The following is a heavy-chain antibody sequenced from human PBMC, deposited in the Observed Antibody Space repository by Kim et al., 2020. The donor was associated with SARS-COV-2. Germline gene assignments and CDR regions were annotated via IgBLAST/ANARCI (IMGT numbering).Heavy chain of an antibody. CDR2: ISAYNGNT. D-gene: IGHD2-2*01. Sequence: ASVKVSCKASGYTFTSYGISWVRQAPGQGLEWMGWISAYNGNTNYAQKLQGRVTMTTDTSTSTAYMELRSLRSDDTAVYYCARGGNCSSTSCYGDYYYYGMDVWGQGTTVTVSS. J-gene: IGHJ6*02. CDR3: ARGGNCSSTSCYGDYYYYGMDV. CDR1: GYTFTSYG. V-gene: IGHV1-18*01.